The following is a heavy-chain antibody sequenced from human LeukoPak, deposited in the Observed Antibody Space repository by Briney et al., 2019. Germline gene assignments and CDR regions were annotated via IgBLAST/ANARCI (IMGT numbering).Heavy chain of an antibody. Sequence: SETLSLTCAVSGGAISSSGYFWSWIRQRPGKGPEWIGYIYHSGSAYYNPSLKSRVIISVDTSKNQFSLKLSSVTAADTAVYYCASNRITVAKFDYWGQGTLVTVSS. J-gene: IGHJ4*02. CDR3: ASNRITVAKFDY. V-gene: IGHV4-31*11. D-gene: IGHD6-19*01. CDR1: GGAISSSGYF. CDR2: IYHSGSA.